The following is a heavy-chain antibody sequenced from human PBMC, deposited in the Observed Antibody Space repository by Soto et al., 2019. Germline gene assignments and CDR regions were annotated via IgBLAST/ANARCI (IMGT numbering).Heavy chain of an antibody. CDR1: GYTFTSYG. Sequence: ASVKVSCKASGYTFTSYGISWVRQAPGQGLEWMGWISAYNGNTNYAQKLQGRVTMTTDTATSTAYMELRSLRSDDTAVYYCARHSYYSNPLRFDPWGQGTLVTVSS. CDR3: ARHSYYSNPLRFDP. CDR2: ISAYNGNT. D-gene: IGHD4-4*01. J-gene: IGHJ5*02. V-gene: IGHV1-18*01.